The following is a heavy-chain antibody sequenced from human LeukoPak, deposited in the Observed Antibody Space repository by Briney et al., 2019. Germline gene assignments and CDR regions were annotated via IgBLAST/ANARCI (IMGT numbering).Heavy chain of an antibody. CDR1: GFTFSSYA. CDR3: AKDILGPGGMDV. D-gene: IGHD2-2*02. Sequence: SGGSLRLSCAASGFTFSSYAMSWVRQAPGKGLEWVSAISGSGGSTYYADSVKGRFTISRDNSKNSLYLQMNSLRAEDTALYYCAKDILGPGGMDVWGQGTTVTVSS. CDR2: ISGSGGST. J-gene: IGHJ6*02. V-gene: IGHV3-23*01.